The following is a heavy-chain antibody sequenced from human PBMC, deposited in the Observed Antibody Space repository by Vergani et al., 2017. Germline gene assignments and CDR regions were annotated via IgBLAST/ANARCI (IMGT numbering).Heavy chain of an antibody. Sequence: QVQLQQWCAGLLKPSETLSLTCAVYGGSFSDYYWRWIRQPPGKGLEWIGEINHSGSTNYNPSLKSRVTISVDTSKNQFSLKLSSVTAADTAVYYCARGRITMVRGVMRYFDVWSRGTLVTVSS. D-gene: IGHD3-10*01. J-gene: IGHJ2*01. V-gene: IGHV4-34*01. CDR1: GGSFSDYY. CDR3: ARGRITMVRGVMRYFDV. CDR2: INHSGST.